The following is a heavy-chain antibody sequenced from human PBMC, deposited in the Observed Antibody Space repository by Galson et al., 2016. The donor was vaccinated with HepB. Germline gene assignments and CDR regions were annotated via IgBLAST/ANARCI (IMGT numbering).Heavy chain of an antibody. CDR3: ARVIPLYSSGWYVRGDGWFDP. CDR1: GFTFSYYY. J-gene: IGHJ5*02. CDR2: ISGDGRTI. D-gene: IGHD6-19*01. Sequence: SLRLSCAASGFTFSYYYMSWIRQAPGKGLEWVSYISGDGRTINYADSVKGRFTISRGNAENSLYLQMNSLRAEDTALYYCARVIPLYSSGWYVRGDGWFDPWGQGTLVTVSS. V-gene: IGHV3-11*01.